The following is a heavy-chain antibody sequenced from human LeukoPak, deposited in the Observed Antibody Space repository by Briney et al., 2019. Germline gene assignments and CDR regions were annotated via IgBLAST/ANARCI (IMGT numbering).Heavy chain of an antibody. CDR2: MSGRGVST. J-gene: IGHJ4*02. D-gene: IGHD2-15*01. CDR3: AKDCNGGNCYIDY. CDR1: GFTFTNYA. V-gene: IGHV3-23*01. Sequence: GGSLRLYCAASGFTFTNYAMSWVRQAPGKGLEWVSGMSGRGVSTYYADSVKGRFTISSDNSKNTLYLQMNRLRAEDTAIYYCAKDCNGGNCYIDYWGQGTLVTVAS.